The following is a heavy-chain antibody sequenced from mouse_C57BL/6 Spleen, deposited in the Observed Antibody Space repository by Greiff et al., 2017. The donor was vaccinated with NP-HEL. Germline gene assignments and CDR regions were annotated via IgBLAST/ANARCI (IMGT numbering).Heavy chain of an antibody. Sequence: QVQLKQPGAELVKPGASVKMSCKASGYTFTSYWITWVKQRPGQGLEWIGDIYPGSGSTNYNEKFKSKATLTVDTSSSTAYMQLSSLTSEDSAVYYCARYYDYSYAMDYWGQGTSVTVSS. V-gene: IGHV1-55*01. J-gene: IGHJ4*01. CDR3: ARYYDYSYAMDY. CDR2: IYPGSGST. CDR1: GYTFTSYW. D-gene: IGHD2-4*01.